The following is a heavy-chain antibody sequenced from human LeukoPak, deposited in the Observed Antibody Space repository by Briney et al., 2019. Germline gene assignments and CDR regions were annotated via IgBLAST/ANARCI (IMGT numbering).Heavy chain of an antibody. CDR1: GFTFSDYY. CDR3: ARRWTYGRLWPMGGFFDY. CDR2: ISSSGSTI. Sequence: PGGSLRLSCAASGFTFSDYYMSWIRQAPGNGLEWVSYISSSGSTIYYADSVKGRFTISRDNAKNSLYLQMNSLRAEDTAVYYCARRWTYGRLWPMGGFFDYWGQGTLVTVSS. J-gene: IGHJ4*02. D-gene: IGHD2-15*01. V-gene: IGHV3-11*01.